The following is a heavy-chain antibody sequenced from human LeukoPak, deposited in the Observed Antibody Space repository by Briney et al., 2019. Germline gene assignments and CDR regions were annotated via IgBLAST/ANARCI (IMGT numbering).Heavy chain of an antibody. D-gene: IGHD1/OR15-1a*01. CDR1: GFTFRNYP. Sequence: GRSLRLSCAASGFTFRNYPMYWVRQAPGRGLEWAAVVSFDGNTTFYSDSVKGRFAISRDNSKNTLYLEMNSLRPEDTAVYYCARFRAATTRFDYWGQGTLVTVSS. CDR2: VSFDGNTT. J-gene: IGHJ4*02. V-gene: IGHV3-30*09. CDR3: ARFRAATTRFDY.